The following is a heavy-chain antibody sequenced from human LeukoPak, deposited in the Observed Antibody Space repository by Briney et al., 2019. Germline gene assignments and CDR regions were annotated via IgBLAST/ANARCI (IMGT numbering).Heavy chain of an antibody. J-gene: IGHJ4*02. D-gene: IGHD3-22*01. V-gene: IGHV3-23*01. CDR2: ISGSGGST. CDR1: GFTFSSYA. Sequence: GGSLRLSCAASGFTFSSYAMSWVRQAPGKGLEWVSAISGSGGSTYYADSVKGRFTISRDNSKNTLYLQMNSLRAEDTAVYYCAKDRRYYDSSGYLGIDYWGQGTLGTVSS. CDR3: AKDRRYYDSSGYLGIDY.